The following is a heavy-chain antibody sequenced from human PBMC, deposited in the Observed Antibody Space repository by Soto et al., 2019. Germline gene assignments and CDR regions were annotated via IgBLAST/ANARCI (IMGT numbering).Heavy chain of an antibody. CDR3: ARHGSDSGWFFFDP. D-gene: IGHD6-19*01. CDR2: VYTSDYT. J-gene: IGHJ5*02. V-gene: IGHV4-59*08. CDR1: GASIRSYY. Sequence: PSETLSLTCSVSGASIRSYYWHWIRQPPGKGLEWIGYVYTSDYTRYSSSLKSRVTISVDTSKSQFYLRSNSVTAADTAVYYCARHGSDSGWFFFDPWGQGALVTSPQ.